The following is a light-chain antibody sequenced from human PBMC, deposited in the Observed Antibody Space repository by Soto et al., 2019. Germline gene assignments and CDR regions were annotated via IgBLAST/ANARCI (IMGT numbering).Light chain of an antibody. J-gene: IGKJ2*01. Sequence: EIVMTQSPATLSVSPGERATLSCRASQSVSSNFAWYQQKPGQAPRLLIYGASTRAPGIPARLNGSGSGTEFTLTSSCLQSEDLAVDSCQQHDKCSFTFGQGTKLDIQ. V-gene: IGKV3-15*01. CDR2: GAS. CDR1: QSVSSN. CDR3: QQHDKCSFT.